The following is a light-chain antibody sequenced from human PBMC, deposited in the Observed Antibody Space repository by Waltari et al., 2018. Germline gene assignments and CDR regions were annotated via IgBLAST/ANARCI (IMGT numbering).Light chain of an antibody. V-gene: IGKV1-39*01. CDR3: QQSYSTPRGT. CDR1: QSISSY. CDR2: AAS. Sequence: DIQMTQSPSSLSAFVGDRVTITCRASQSISSYLNWYQQKPGKAPKLLIYAASSLQSGVPSRFSGSGSGTDFTLTISSLQPEDFATYYCQQSYSTPRGTFGGGTKVEIK. J-gene: IGKJ4*01.